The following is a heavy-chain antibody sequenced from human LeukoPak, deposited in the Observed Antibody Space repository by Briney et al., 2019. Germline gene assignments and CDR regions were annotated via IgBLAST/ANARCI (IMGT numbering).Heavy chain of an antibody. CDR1: GGSFSGYY. CDR2: IYTSGST. V-gene: IGHV4-59*10. CDR3: ASRRARLYYDILTGYSNDAFDI. Sequence: PSETLSLTCAVYGGSFSGYYWSWIRQPAGKGLEWIGRIYTSGSTNYNPSLKSRVTMSVDTSKNQFSLKLSSVTAADTAVYYCASRRARLYYDILTGYSNDAFDIWGQGTMVTVSS. D-gene: IGHD3-9*01. J-gene: IGHJ3*02.